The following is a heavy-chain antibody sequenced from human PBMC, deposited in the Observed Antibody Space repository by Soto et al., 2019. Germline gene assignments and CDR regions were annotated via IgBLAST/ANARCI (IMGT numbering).Heavy chain of an antibody. CDR2: ISGTGVPT. V-gene: IGHV3-23*01. CDR1: GFDFSNYA. Sequence: GGSLRLSCAASGFDFSNYAMSWVRQAPGKGLECISLISGTGVPTLYAESVKGRLSVSRDNSKDTLFLEMNNLRVDDTAMYYCAKSFCSSSSCFFLWVDPWGPGTLVTVSS. D-gene: IGHD2-2*01. J-gene: IGHJ5*02. CDR3: AKSFCSSSSCFFLWVDP.